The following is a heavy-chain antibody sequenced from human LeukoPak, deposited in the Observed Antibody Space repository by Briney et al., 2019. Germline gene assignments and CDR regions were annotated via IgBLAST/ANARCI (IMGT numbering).Heavy chain of an antibody. V-gene: IGHV1-69*01. CDR1: GGTFSSYA. D-gene: IGHD3-22*01. Sequence: ASVKVSCKASGGTFSSYAISWVRQAPGQGLEWMGGIIPIFGTANYAQKFQGRVTITADESTSTAYMELSSLRSEDTAVYYCARLPGGNYYDSSGYYGGLSAFDIWGQGTMVTVSS. CDR3: ARLPGGNYYDSSGYYGGLSAFDI. CDR2: IIPIFGTA. J-gene: IGHJ3*02.